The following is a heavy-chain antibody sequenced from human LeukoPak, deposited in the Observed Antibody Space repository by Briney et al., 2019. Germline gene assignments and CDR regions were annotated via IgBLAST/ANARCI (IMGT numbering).Heavy chain of an antibody. CDR3: ARDFPYYYGAGSYYLTS. Sequence: GRSLTLSCAASGFTFSSYGMHWVRQAPGKGLEWVAVIWYDGSNKYYADSVKGRFTISRDNSKHTLYLQMNSLIPEHTTEYYCARDFPYYYGAGSYYLTSWGQGTLVTVSS. J-gene: IGHJ5*02. CDR2: IWYDGSNK. CDR1: GFTFSSYG. V-gene: IGHV3-33*01. D-gene: IGHD3-10*01.